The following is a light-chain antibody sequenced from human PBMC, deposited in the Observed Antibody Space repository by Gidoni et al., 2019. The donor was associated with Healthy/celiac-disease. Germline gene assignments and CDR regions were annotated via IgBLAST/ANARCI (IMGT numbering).Light chain of an antibody. J-gene: IGLJ2*01. CDR3: QAWDSSRVV. CDR2: QDS. V-gene: IGLV3-1*01. Sequence: SYELTQPPSVSVSSGQTASITCSGDKLGDKYACWYQQKPGQSPVLVIYQDSQRPSGIPARFSGSNSGNTATLTISGTQAMDEADYYCQAWDSSRVVFGGGTKLTVL. CDR1: KLGDKY.